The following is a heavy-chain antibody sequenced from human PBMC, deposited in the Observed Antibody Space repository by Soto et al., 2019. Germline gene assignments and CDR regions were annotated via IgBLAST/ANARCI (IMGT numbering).Heavy chain of an antibody. D-gene: IGHD3-22*01. Sequence: EASVKVSCKVSGYTLTELSMHWVRQAPGKGLEWMGGFDPEDGETIYAQKFQGRVTMTEDTSTDTAYMELSSLRSEDTAVYYCATELYYHDSSGGRGGAFDIWGQGTMVTVSS. J-gene: IGHJ3*02. CDR3: ATELYYHDSSGGRGGAFDI. V-gene: IGHV1-24*01. CDR1: GYTLTELS. CDR2: FDPEDGET.